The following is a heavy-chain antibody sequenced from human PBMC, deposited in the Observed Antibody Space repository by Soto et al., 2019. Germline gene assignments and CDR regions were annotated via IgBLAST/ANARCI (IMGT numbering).Heavy chain of an antibody. CDR1: GGSISSGDYY. J-gene: IGHJ4*02. V-gene: IGHV4-30-4*01. CDR2: IYYSGST. D-gene: IGHD3-10*01. CDR3: ARSYGAGSYYDY. Sequence: QVQLQESGPGLVKPSQTLSLTCTVSGGSISSGDYYWSWIRQPPGKGLEWIGYIYYSGSTYYNPSLKIRVTITVHTSKNQFSLTLSSVTAAATAVYYCARSYGAGSYYDYWGQGTLVTVSS.